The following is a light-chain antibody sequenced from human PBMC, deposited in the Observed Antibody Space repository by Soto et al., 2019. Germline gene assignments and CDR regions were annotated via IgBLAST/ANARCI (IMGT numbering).Light chain of an antibody. V-gene: IGLV2-11*01. J-gene: IGLJ3*02. CDR1: SSDVGGYKY. Sequence: QSALTQPRSVSGSPGQSVTISCSGTSSDVGGYKYVSWYQQHPGKAPKLMIYDVNKRPSGVPDRFSGSKSGNTASLTISGLPVEDEADYYCCSYAGSYTWVFGGGTKLTVL. CDR2: DVN. CDR3: CSYAGSYTWV.